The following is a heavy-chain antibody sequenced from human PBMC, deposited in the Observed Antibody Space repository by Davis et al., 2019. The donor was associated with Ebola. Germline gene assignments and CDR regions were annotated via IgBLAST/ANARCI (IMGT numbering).Heavy chain of an antibody. V-gene: IGHV1-3*01. CDR1: GYTFTSYG. Sequence: ASVKVSCKASGYTFTSYGISWVRQAPGQGLEWMGWINAGNGNTKYSQKFQGRVTITRDTSASTAYMELSSLRSEDTAVYYCARGAAAEGKNWFDPWGQGTLVTVSS. CDR2: INAGNGNT. J-gene: IGHJ5*02. CDR3: ARGAAAEGKNWFDP. D-gene: IGHD6-13*01.